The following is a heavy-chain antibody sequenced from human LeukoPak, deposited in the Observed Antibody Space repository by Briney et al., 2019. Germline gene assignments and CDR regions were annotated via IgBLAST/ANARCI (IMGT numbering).Heavy chain of an antibody. J-gene: IGHJ3*02. CDR2: ITSDSSYM. V-gene: IGHV3-21*01. Sequence: GGSLRLSCVASGFTFSSYSMNWVRQAPGKGLEWVSYITSDSSYMYYADSVKGRFTISRDNAKNSLCLQMNGLRAEDTAVYYCARLVCGGGSLDGFDIWGQGTMVTVSS. D-gene: IGHD2-21*01. CDR1: GFTFSSYS. CDR3: ARLVCGGGSLDGFDI.